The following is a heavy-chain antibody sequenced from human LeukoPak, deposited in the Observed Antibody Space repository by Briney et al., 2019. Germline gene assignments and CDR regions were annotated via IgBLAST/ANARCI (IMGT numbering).Heavy chain of an antibody. CDR2: MNPNSGNT. CDR3: ARGRKYYDILTGSVPYYFDY. J-gene: IGHJ4*02. D-gene: IGHD3-9*01. V-gene: IGHV1-8*03. CDR1: GYTLTSYD. Sequence: GASVKVSCKASGYTLTSYDINWVRQATGQGLEWMGWMNPNSGNTGYAQKFQGRVTITRNTSISTAYMELSSLRSEDTAVYYCARGRKYYDILTGSVPYYFDYWGQGTLVTVSS.